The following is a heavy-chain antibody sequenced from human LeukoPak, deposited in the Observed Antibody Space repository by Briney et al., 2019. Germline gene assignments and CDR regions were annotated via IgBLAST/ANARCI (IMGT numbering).Heavy chain of an antibody. CDR1: GGTFSSYA. CDR3: ARGGLWFGDHNWFDP. D-gene: IGHD3-10*01. V-gene: IGHV1-69*06. CDR2: IIPIFGTA. Sequence: GASVKVSCKASGGTFSSYAISWVRQAPGQGLEWMGGIIPIFGTANYAQKFQGRVTITADKSTSTAYMELSSLRSEDTAVYYCARGGLWFGDHNWFDPWGQGTLVTVSS. J-gene: IGHJ5*02.